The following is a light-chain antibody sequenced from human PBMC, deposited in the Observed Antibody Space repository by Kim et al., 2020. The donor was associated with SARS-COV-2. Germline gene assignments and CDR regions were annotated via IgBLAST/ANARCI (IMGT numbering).Light chain of an antibody. CDR3: QSYDSSNQV. CDR2: EDN. V-gene: IGLV6-57*03. J-gene: IGLJ2*01. CDR1: SGSIASNY. Sequence: GKPVTISCTRSSGSIASNYVQWYQQRPGSAPTTVIYEDNKRPSGVPDRFSGSIDSSSNSASLTISGLKTEDEADYYCQSYDSSNQVFGGGTQLTVL.